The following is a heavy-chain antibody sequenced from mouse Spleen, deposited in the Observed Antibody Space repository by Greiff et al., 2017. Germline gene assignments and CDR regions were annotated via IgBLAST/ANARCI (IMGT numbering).Heavy chain of an antibody. J-gene: IGHJ2*01. Sequence: DVQLVESGGGLVQPGGSMKLSCVASGFTFSNYWMNWVRQSPEKGLEWVAEIRLKSNNYATHYAESVKGRFTISRDDSKSSVYLQMNNLRAEDTGIYYCTRGYYGSSFDYWGQGTTLTVSS. V-gene: IGHV6-6*02. CDR3: TRGYYGSSFDY. CDR2: IRLKSNNYAT. CDR1: GFTFSNYW. D-gene: IGHD1-1*01.